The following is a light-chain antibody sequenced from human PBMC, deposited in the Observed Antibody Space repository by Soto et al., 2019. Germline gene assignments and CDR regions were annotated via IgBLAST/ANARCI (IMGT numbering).Light chain of an antibody. Sequence: EIVLTQSPGTLSLSPGERATLSCGASQSVTSNYLAWYQQKPGQAPRLLIFGASIRVTGIPDRFIGSGSGTDFTLTISRLEPEDFATYYCQQSYTTPRTFGQGTKLEIK. CDR3: QQSYTTPRT. J-gene: IGKJ2*01. CDR1: QSVTSNY. V-gene: IGKV3-20*01. CDR2: GAS.